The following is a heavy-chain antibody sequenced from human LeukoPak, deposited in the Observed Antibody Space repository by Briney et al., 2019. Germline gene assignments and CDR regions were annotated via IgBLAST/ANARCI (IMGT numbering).Heavy chain of an antibody. Sequence: SVKVSCKASGYTFNSYGFSWVRQAPGQGLEWMGRIIPIFGTANYAQKFQGRVTITTDESTSTAYMELSSLRSEDTAVYYCASFSRVGAVQLYYYYYYMDVWGKGTTVTVSS. CDR2: IIPIFGTA. CDR1: GYTFNSYG. CDR3: ASFSRVGAVQLYYYYYYMDV. D-gene: IGHD1-26*01. V-gene: IGHV1-69*05. J-gene: IGHJ6*03.